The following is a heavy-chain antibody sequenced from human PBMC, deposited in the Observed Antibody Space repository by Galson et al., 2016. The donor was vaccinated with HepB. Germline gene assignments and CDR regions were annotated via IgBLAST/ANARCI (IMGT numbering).Heavy chain of an antibody. D-gene: IGHD2-15*01. V-gene: IGHV1-18*01. CDR1: GYTFTSNG. CDR3: ARSGYCSGAACYSEGLDV. CDR2: INVYSDDT. Sequence: SVKVSCKASGYTFTSNGISWVRQAPGQGLEWMGWINVYSDDTAYAHKFHGRVTLTADTPTATAYMELRSLRSDDTAVYYCARSGYCSGAACYSEGLDVWGQGTTVTVSS. J-gene: IGHJ6*02.